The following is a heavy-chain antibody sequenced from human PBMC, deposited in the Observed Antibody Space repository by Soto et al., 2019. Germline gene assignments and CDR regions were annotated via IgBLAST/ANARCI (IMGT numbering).Heavy chain of an antibody. CDR1: GFTFSSYA. D-gene: IGHD3-9*01. CDR3: ASNFDWFNKRGY. CDR2: ISGSGGST. Sequence: HPGGSLRVSCAASGFTFSSYAMSWVRQAPGKGLEWVSAISGSGGSTYYADSVKGRSTISRDNSKNTLYLQMNSLRAEDTAVYYCASNFDWFNKRGYWGQGTLVTVS. V-gene: IGHV3-23*01. J-gene: IGHJ4*02.